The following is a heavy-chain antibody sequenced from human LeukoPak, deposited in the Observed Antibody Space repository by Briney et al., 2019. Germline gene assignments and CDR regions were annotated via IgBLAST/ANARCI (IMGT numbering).Heavy chain of an antibody. Sequence: PSETLSLTCTVSGGSISSGDYYWSWIRQPPGKGLEWIGYIHYSGSTYYNPSLKSRVTISVDTSKNQFSLKLSSVTAADTAVYYCARGGVYYDFWSGYYTGYFDYWGQGTLVTVSS. CDR1: GGSISSGDYY. V-gene: IGHV4-30-4*08. CDR2: IHYSGST. CDR3: ARGGVYYDFWSGYYTGYFDY. J-gene: IGHJ4*02. D-gene: IGHD3-3*01.